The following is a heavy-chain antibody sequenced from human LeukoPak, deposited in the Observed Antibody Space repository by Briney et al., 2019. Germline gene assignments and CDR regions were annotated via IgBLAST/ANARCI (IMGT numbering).Heavy chain of an antibody. D-gene: IGHD2-15*01. V-gene: IGHV4-61*02. J-gene: IGHJ3*02. Sequence: PSETLSLTCTVSGGSISSGSYYWSWIRQPAGKGLEWIGRIYTSGSTNYNPSLKSRVTISVDTSKNQFSLKLSSVPAADTAVYYCARDKGRGGCSGGSCYEDAFDIWGQGTMVTVSS. CDR2: IYTSGST. CDR1: GGSISSGSYY. CDR3: ARDKGRGGCSGGSCYEDAFDI.